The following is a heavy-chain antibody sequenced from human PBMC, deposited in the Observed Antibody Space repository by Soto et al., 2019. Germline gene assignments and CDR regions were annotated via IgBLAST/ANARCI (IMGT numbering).Heavy chain of an antibody. V-gene: IGHV1-2*02. J-gene: IGHJ4*02. Sequence: GASVKVSCKASGFTFIGYYMHWVRQAPGQGLEWMGWINPNSGGTKYAQKFQGGVTMTRDTSISTAYMELSRLRSDDTAVYYCARDIAVTGTNYFDYWGQGTLVTVSS. CDR1: GFTFIGYY. D-gene: IGHD6-19*01. CDR2: INPNSGGT. CDR3: ARDIAVTGTNYFDY.